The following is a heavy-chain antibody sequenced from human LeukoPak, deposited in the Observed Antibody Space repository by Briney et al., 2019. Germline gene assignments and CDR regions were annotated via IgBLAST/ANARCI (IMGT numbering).Heavy chain of an antibody. D-gene: IGHD3-10*01. V-gene: IGHV4-39*07. CDR1: RGSLISSSYY. CDR3: ARAWVAGPTSGGLDS. J-gene: IGHJ4*02. CDR2: IFYGGSA. Sequence: PSETLSLTRTVSRGSLISSSYYWGWTRQPPGKGLEWIGHIFYGGSAYYTPSLMGRVPISVDASSNQFSLELTSLTAADTAVYYCARAWVAGPTSGGLDSWGQGTLVTVSS.